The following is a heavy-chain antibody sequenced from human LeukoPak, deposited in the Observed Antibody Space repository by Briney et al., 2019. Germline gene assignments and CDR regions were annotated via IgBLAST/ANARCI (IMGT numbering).Heavy chain of an antibody. CDR2: ISYDGSNK. CDR3: ARAFSPGIATN. Sequence: GGSLRLSCAASGFTFSSYAMHWVRQAPGKGLEWVAVISYDGSNKYYADSVKGRFTISRDNSKNTLYLQMNSLRSDDTAVYYCARAFSPGIATNWGQGTLVTVSS. J-gene: IGHJ4*02. V-gene: IGHV3-30-3*01. CDR1: GFTFSSYA. D-gene: IGHD6-13*01.